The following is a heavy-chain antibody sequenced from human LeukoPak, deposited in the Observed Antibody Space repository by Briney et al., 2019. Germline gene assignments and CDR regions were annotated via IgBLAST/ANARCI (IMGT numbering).Heavy chain of an antibody. CDR2: IFYSGST. V-gene: IGHV4-39*07. Sequence: SETLSLTCTVSGGSISSSIYYWGWIRQPPGKGLEWIGSIFYSGSTNYNPSLKSRVTMSVDTSKNQFSLKLSSVTAADTAVYYCARESTYYYGSGSFMYSAYYYYYYMDVWGKGTTVTISS. CDR3: ARESTYYYGSGSFMYSAYYYYYYMDV. D-gene: IGHD3-10*01. CDR1: GGSISSSIYY. J-gene: IGHJ6*03.